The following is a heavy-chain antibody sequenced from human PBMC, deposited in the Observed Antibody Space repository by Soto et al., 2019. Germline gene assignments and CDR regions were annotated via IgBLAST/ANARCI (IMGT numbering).Heavy chain of an antibody. Sequence: ASVKVSCKASGYTFTSYAMHWVRQAPGQRLEWMGWINAGNGNTKYSQKFQGRVTITRDESASTAYMELSSLRSEDTAVYYCARARSHYDFWSGPYYYYGMDVWGQGTTVTVSS. V-gene: IGHV1-3*01. CDR2: INAGNGNT. CDR1: GYTFTSYA. D-gene: IGHD3-3*01. CDR3: ARARSHYDFWSGPYYYYGMDV. J-gene: IGHJ6*02.